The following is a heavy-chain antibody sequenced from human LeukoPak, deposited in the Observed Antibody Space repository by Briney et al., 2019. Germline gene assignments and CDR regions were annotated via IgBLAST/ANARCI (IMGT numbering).Heavy chain of an antibody. CDR3: AKSRHPITVTNYFDY. CDR1: GFTFSSYA. Sequence: PGGSLRLSCAASGFTFSSYAMSWVRQAPGKGLEWVSAISGSGGSTYYADSVKGRFTISRDNSKNTLYLQMNSLRAEDTAVYYCAKSRHPITVTNYFDYWGQGTLVTVSS. CDR2: ISGSGGST. D-gene: IGHD4-17*01. V-gene: IGHV3-23*01. J-gene: IGHJ4*02.